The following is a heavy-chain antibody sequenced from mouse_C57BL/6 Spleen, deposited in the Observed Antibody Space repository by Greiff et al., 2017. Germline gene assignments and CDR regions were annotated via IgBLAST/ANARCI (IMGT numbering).Heavy chain of an antibody. J-gene: IGHJ2*01. CDR2: INPSNGGT. Sequence: VQLQQPGTELVKPGASVKLSCKASGYTFTSYWMHWVKQRPGQGLEWIGNINPSNGGTNYNEKFKSKATMTVDKSSSTAYMQLSSLTSEDSAFYYCARSQLRHQGYYCDFWGRGTTHTVSS. D-gene: IGHD3-2*02. CDR3: ARSQLRHQGYYCDF. V-gene: IGHV1-53*01. CDR1: GYTFTSYW.